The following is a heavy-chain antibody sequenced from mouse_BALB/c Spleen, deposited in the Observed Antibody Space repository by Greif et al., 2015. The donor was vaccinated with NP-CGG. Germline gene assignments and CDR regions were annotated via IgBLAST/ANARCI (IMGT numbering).Heavy chain of an antibody. CDR2: IYPGSGST. Sequence: LQQSGSELVRPGASVKLSCKASGYTFTSYWMHWVKQRHGQGLEWIGNIYPGSGSTNYDEKFKSKGTLTVDTSSSTAYMHLSSLTSEDSAVYYCTRWGARATGFDYWGQGTTLTVSS. D-gene: IGHD3-1*01. J-gene: IGHJ2*01. CDR3: TRWGARATGFDY. CDR1: GYTFTSYW. V-gene: IGHV1S22*01.